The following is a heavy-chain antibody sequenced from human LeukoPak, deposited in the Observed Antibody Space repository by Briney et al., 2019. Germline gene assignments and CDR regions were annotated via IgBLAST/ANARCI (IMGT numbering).Heavy chain of an antibody. Sequence: SETLSLTCAVSGGSISSSNWWSWVRQPPGKGLEWIGEIYHSGSTNYNPSLKSRVTISVDKSKNQFSLKLRSVTAADTAVYYCARQGYANDAFDIWGQGTMVTVSS. D-gene: IGHD2-2*01. J-gene: IGHJ3*02. CDR2: IYHSGST. V-gene: IGHV4-4*02. CDR3: ARQGYANDAFDI. CDR1: GGSISSSNW.